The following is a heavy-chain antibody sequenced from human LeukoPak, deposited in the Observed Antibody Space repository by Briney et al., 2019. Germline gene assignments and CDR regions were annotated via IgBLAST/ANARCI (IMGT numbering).Heavy chain of an antibody. CDR2: IYTSGITNT. CDR3: ATVPGNSNYASFDY. V-gene: IGHV4-4*07. Sequence: PSETLSLTCTVSGGSISSYYWSWIRQHAGKGLEWIGRIYTSGITNTNYNPSLKSRVTLSVDTSKNQFSLWLASVTAADTAVYYCATVPGNSNYASFDYWGQGTLVTVSS. D-gene: IGHD4-11*01. CDR1: GGSISSYY. J-gene: IGHJ4*02.